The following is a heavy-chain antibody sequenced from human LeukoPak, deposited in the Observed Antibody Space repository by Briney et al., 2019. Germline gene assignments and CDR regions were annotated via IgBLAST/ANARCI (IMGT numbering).Heavy chain of an antibody. CDR3: ARDLFTGDRGYYFDY. D-gene: IGHD7-27*01. CDR2: ISSSSSYI. CDR1: GFTFSSYS. J-gene: IGHJ4*02. V-gene: IGHV3-21*01. Sequence: GGSLRLSCAASGFTFSSYSMNWVRQAPGKGLVWVSSISSSSSYIYYADSVKGRFTISRDNAKNSLYLQMNSLRAEDTAVYYCARDLFTGDRGYYFDYWGQGTLVTVSS.